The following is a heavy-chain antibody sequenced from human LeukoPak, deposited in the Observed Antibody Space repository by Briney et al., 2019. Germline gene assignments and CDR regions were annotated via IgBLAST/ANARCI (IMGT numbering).Heavy chain of an antibody. Sequence: SETLSLTCSVSGGSISSRTYHWAWIRQPPGKGLEWIGNVYYGGTTYYNPSLKSRVTISADTPKNQFSLTLSSVTAADTAVYYCARLRYSYGLSYFDYWGQGTLVTVSS. J-gene: IGHJ4*02. V-gene: IGHV4-39*01. D-gene: IGHD5-18*01. CDR1: GGSISSRTYH. CDR3: ARLRYSYGLSYFDY. CDR2: VYYGGTT.